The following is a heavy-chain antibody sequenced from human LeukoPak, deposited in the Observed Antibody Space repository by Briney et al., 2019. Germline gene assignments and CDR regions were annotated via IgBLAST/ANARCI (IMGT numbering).Heavy chain of an antibody. CDR3: AKDLSPMVGARAFDY. CDR2: IRYDGSNK. J-gene: IGHJ4*02. V-gene: IGHV3-30*02. Sequence: GGSLRLSCAASGFTFSNYGVHWVRQAPGKGLEWVAFIRYDGSNKYYADSVKGRFTISRDNSKNTLYLQMNSLRAEDTAVYFCAKDLSPMVGARAFDYWGQGTLVTVSS. D-gene: IGHD1-26*01. CDR1: GFTFSNYG.